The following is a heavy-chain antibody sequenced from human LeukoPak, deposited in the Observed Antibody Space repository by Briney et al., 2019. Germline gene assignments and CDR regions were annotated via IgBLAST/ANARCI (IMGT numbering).Heavy chain of an antibody. CDR3: ATDYCGGDCYSYYFDY. CDR2: IRYDGSNK. V-gene: IGHV3-30*02. J-gene: IGHJ4*02. D-gene: IGHD2-21*01. Sequence: PGGSLRLSCAASGFTFSSYGMHWVRQAPGKGLEWMAFIRYDGSNKYYADSVEGRFTISRDNSKNTLYLQMNSLRAEDTAVYYCATDYCGGDCYSYYFDYWGQGTLVTVSS. CDR1: GFTFSSYG.